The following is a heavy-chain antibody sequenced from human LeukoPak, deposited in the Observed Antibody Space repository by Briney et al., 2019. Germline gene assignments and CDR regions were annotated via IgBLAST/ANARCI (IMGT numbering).Heavy chain of an antibody. J-gene: IGHJ3*02. CDR3: RAFDI. V-gene: IGHV4-4*07. CDR1: GGSINTYF. CDR2: IDASGSI. Sequence: SETLSLTCTVSGGSINTYFCSWIRQPAGKGLEWIGRIDASGSINYNPSLKSRVTMSVDRSKNQFSLKLSSVTAADTAVYYCRAFDIWGQGTMVTVSS.